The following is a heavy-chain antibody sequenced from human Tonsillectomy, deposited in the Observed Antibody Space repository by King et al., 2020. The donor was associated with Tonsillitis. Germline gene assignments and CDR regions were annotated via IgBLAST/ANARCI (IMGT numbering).Heavy chain of an antibody. CDR3: AKDAAITSPDNYFDY. CDR1: GFTFDDYA. J-gene: IGHJ4*02. D-gene: IGHD1-14*01. Sequence: VQLVESGGGLVQPGRSLRLSCAASGFTFDDYAMHWVRQAPGKGLEWVSGISWNSGSIGYADSVKGRFTISRDNAKNSLYLQMNSLRAEDTALYYCAKDAAITSPDNYFDYWGQGTLVTVSS. CDR2: ISWNSGSI. V-gene: IGHV3-9*01.